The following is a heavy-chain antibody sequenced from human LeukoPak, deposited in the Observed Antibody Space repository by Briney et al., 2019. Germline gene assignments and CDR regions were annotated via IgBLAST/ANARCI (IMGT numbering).Heavy chain of an antibody. V-gene: IGHV3-11*01. CDR3: ARVSRVADVHDAFDI. Sequence: GGSLRLSCAASGFTFSDYYMTWIRQAPGKGLEWVSYIGATVYDADSVKGRFTISRDNAKNSPYLQMNSLRAEDTAVYYCARVSRVADVHDAFDIWGQGTMVTVSS. D-gene: IGHD6-19*01. CDR2: IGATV. CDR1: GFTFSDYY. J-gene: IGHJ3*02.